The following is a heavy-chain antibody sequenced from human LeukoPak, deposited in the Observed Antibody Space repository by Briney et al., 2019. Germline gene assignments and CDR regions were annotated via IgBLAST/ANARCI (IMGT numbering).Heavy chain of an antibody. V-gene: IGHV4-34*01. D-gene: IGHD1-26*01. CDR2: INHSGST. J-gene: IGHJ4*02. Sequence: SETLSLTCAVYGGSFSGYYWSWIRQPPGKGLEWIGEINHSGSTNYNPPLKSRVTISVDTSKNQFSLKLSSVTAADTAVYYCARDTTGYWGQGTLVTVSS. CDR3: ARDTTGY. CDR1: GGSFSGYY.